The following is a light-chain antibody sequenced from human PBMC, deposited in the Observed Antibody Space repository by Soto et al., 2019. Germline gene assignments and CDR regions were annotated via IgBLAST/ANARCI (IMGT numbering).Light chain of an antibody. CDR2: GAS. V-gene: IGKV3-20*01. CDR3: QQYGGSAPWT. CDR1: QTVNKNY. Sequence: EIVLTQPPGPLSVSPGDRVTLSCRASQTVNKNYLARYQQKPGQAPRLLIYGASTPATGTPAWFSGSGSGTNFTLPVSRLEPEDFSVYYCQQYGGSAPWTFGPGTKVDMK. J-gene: IGKJ1*01.